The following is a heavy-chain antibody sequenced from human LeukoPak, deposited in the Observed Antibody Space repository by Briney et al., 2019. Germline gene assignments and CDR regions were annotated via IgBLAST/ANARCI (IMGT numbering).Heavy chain of an antibody. J-gene: IGHJ4*02. Sequence: GGSLRLSCAASGFTFSSSAMSWVRQAPGKGLEWVSAISNNGGYTYYADSVQGRFTISRDNSKNTLYLQMNSLRAEDTAVYYCAKRVAVTATKCFDYWGQGALVTVSS. D-gene: IGHD2-21*02. CDR3: AKRVAVTATKCFDY. CDR1: GFTFSSSA. CDR2: ISNNGGYT. V-gene: IGHV3-23*01.